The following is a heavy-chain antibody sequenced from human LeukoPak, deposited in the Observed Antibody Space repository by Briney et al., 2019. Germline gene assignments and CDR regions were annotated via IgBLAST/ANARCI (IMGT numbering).Heavy chain of an antibody. CDR3: ARGVVGSLDY. CDR1: GFSFSNYW. D-gene: IGHD2-15*01. CDR2: MKQDGSAR. J-gene: IGHJ4*02. Sequence: PGGSLRLSCAGSGFSFSNYWMAWVRQAPGKGPEWVANMKQDGSARHYADSVKGRFTISRDNAQNSVYLQMNSLRAEDTAVYYCARGVVGSLDYWGLGTLVTVSS. V-gene: IGHV3-7*01.